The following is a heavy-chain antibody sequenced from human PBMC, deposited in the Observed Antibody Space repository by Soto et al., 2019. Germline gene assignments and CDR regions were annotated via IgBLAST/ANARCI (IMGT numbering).Heavy chain of an antibody. CDR1: GGSISSSSYY. D-gene: IGHD1-26*01. J-gene: IGHJ5*02. Sequence: SETLSLTCTVSGGSISSSSYYWGWIRQPPGKGLEWIGSIYYSGSTYYNPSLKSRVTISVDTSKNQFSLKLSSVTAADTAVYYCARAGATEVWFDPWGQGTLVT. V-gene: IGHV4-39*01. CDR2: IYYSGST. CDR3: ARAGATEVWFDP.